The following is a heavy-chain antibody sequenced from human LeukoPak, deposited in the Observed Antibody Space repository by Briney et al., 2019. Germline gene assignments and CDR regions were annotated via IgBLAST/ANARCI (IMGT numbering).Heavy chain of an antibody. J-gene: IGHJ4*02. CDR2: INPNSGGT. CDR1: GYTFTGYY. D-gene: IGHD3-22*01. V-gene: IGHV1-2*02. CDR3: ARDARYDSSGYRYESPGFDY. Sequence: GASVKVSCKASGYTFTGYYMHWVRQAPGQGLEWMGWINPNSGGTNYAQKLQGRVTMTTDTSTSTAYMELRSLRSDDTAVYYCARDARYDSSGYRYESPGFDYWGQGTLVTVSS.